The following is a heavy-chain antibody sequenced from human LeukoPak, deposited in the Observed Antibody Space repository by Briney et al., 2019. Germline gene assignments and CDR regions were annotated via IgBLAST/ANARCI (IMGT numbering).Heavy chain of an antibody. CDR2: IYSAGST. CDR1: GFTVSNIY. Sequence: PGGSLRLSCVASGFTVSNIYMSWVRQAPGQRLEWVSVIYSAGSTYYADSVKGRFTISRDISKNTVYLQMNSLSAGDTAVYYCARGYTYGYYCMDVWGQGTKVTVSS. CDR3: ARGYTYGYYCMDV. V-gene: IGHV3-53*03. D-gene: IGHD5-18*01. J-gene: IGHJ6*02.